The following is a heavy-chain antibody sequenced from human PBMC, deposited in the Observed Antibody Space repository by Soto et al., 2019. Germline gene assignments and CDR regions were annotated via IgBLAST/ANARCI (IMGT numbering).Heavy chain of an antibody. D-gene: IGHD6-19*01. Sequence: GGSLRLSCAASGFTFSNAWMSWVRQAPGKGLEWVGRIKSKTDGGTTDYAAPVKGRFTISRDNTKNTLYLHMNSLKTDCLDVYYCTMASSVWYSYYSMDFWGQGTLVTVSS. CDR1: GFTFSNAW. V-gene: IGHV3-15*01. CDR3: TMASSVWYSYYSMDF. CDR2: IKSKTDGGTT. J-gene: IGHJ4*01.